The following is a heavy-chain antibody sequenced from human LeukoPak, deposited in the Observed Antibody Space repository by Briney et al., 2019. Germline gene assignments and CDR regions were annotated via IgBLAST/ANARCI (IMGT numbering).Heavy chain of an antibody. V-gene: IGHV1-18*01. CDR2: ISAYNGNT. D-gene: IGHD6-13*01. CDR3: ARASRSQQLVPPYFDY. Sequence: GASAKVSCKASGYTFTSYGISWVRQAPGQGLEWMGWISAYNGNTNYAQKLQGRVTMTTDTSTSTAYMELRSLRSDDTAVYYCARASRSQQLVPPYFDYWGQGTLVTVSS. CDR1: GYTFTSYG. J-gene: IGHJ4*02.